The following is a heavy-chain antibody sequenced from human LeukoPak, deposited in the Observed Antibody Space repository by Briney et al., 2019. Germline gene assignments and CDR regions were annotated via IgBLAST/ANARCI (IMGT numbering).Heavy chain of an antibody. CDR2: INHSGTT. V-gene: IGHV4-34*01. Sequence: SETLSLTCAVYRGSLSTYYWTWIRQSPGKGLEWIGEINHSGTTNYNPSLKSRVTIPIDTSKNQFSLKLSSVTAADTAVYYCARGPTIDYDILTGYYYFDYWGQGTLVTVSS. D-gene: IGHD3-9*01. J-gene: IGHJ4*02. CDR3: ARGPTIDYDILTGYYYFDY. CDR1: RGSLSTYY.